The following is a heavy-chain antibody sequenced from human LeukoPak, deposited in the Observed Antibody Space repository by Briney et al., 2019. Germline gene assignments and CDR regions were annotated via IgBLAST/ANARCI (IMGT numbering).Heavy chain of an antibody. CDR3: ARNPLQQLLSHYYYMDV. CDR2: ISSSSSTI. Sequence: GGSLRLSCAASGFTFSSYSMNWVRQAPGKGLEWVSYISSSSSTIYYADSVKGRFTISRDNAKNSLYLQMNSLRAEDTAVYYCARNPLQQLLSHYYYMDVWGKGTTVTVSS. D-gene: IGHD2-2*01. J-gene: IGHJ6*03. V-gene: IGHV3-48*01. CDR1: GFTFSSYS.